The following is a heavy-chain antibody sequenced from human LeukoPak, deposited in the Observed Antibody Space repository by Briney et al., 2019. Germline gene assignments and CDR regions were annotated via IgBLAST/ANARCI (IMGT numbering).Heavy chain of an antibody. CDR3: ARSVDTAMAFDY. V-gene: IGHV1-69*13. J-gene: IGHJ4*02. Sequence: ASVKVSCKASGGTFISYAISWVRQAPGQGLEWMGGIIPIFGTANYAQKFQGRVTITADESTSTAYMELSSLRSEDTAVYYCARSVDTAMAFDYWGQGTLVTVSS. D-gene: IGHD5-18*01. CDR1: GGTFISYA. CDR2: IIPIFGTA.